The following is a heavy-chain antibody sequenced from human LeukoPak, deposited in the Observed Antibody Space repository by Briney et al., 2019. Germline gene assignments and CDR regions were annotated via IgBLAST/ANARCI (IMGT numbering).Heavy chain of an antibody. CDR1: GGTFSSYA. V-gene: IGHV1-69*04. CDR3: ARDSKGITGTTGWFDP. Sequence: ASVKVSCKASGGTFSSYAISWVRQAPGQGLEWMGRIIPIFGIANYAQKFQGRVTITADKSTSTAYMELSSLRSEDTAVYYCARDSKGITGTTGWFDPWGQGTLVTVSS. CDR2: IIPIFGIA. J-gene: IGHJ5*02. D-gene: IGHD1-7*01.